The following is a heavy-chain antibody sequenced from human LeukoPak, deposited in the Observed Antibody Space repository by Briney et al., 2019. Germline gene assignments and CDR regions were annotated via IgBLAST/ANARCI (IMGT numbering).Heavy chain of an antibody. CDR3: ARGRDGYTIDVFDI. Sequence: GGSLRLSCAASGFTFSIYSMNWVRQAPGKGLEWVSYISSSSTTIYYADSVRGRFTISRDNAKNSLYLQMNSLRAEDTAMYYCARGRDGYTIDVFDIWGQGTMVTVSS. CDR1: GFTFSIYS. CDR2: ISSSSTTI. V-gene: IGHV3-48*01. D-gene: IGHD5-24*01. J-gene: IGHJ3*02.